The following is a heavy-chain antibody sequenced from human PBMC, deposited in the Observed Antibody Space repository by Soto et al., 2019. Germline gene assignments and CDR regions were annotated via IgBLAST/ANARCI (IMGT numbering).Heavy chain of an antibody. CDR1: GFTFSDYW. J-gene: IGHJ4*02. V-gene: IGHV3-7*01. D-gene: IGHD6-19*01. CDR2: INQDGSDS. CDR3: ARLYGSVTTYDY. Sequence: EVQLVESGGGLVQPGGSLRLSCAASGFTFSDYWMSWVRQAPGKGLEWVASINQDGSDSRYVDSMRGRFTVSRDNTKYSLYLQMNSLRVADTAVYFCARLYGSVTTYDYWGQGTLATVS.